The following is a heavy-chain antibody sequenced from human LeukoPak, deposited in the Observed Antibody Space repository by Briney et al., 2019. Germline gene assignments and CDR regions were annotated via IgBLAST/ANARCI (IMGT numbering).Heavy chain of an antibody. Sequence: PSETLSLTCTASGVSISNYYLSWIRQPPGKGLEWIGFIHSNGGANYNASLNSRATISRDTSRSQVSLKLTSVTAADTAVYYCASSNLGSRGQFGTWGQGTLVTVSA. CDR1: GVSISNYY. D-gene: IGHD3-10*01. V-gene: IGHV4-59*01. CDR2: IHSNGGA. J-gene: IGHJ5*02. CDR3: ASSNLGSRGQFGT.